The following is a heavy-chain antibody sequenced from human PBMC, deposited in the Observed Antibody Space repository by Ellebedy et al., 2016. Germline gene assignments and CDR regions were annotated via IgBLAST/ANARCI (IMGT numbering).Heavy chain of an antibody. CDR1: GYTFTSYY. CDR3: ARDRGPVALSGSYYKYSYYYGMDV. Sequence: ASVKVSCXASGYTFTSYYMHWVRQAPGQGLEWMGIINPSGGSTSYAQKFQGRVTMTRDTSTSTVYMELSSLRSEDTAVYYCARDRGPVALSGSYYKYSYYYGMDVWGQGTTVTVSS. J-gene: IGHJ6*02. D-gene: IGHD3-10*01. CDR2: INPSGGST. V-gene: IGHV1-46*01.